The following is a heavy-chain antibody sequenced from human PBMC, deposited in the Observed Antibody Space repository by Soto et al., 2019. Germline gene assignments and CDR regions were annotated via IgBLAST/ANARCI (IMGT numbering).Heavy chain of an antibody. CDR1: GFTFSSYG. J-gene: IGHJ6*02. Sequence: QVQLVESGGGVVQPGRSLRLTCAASGFTFSSYGMHWVRQAPGKGLEWVAVIWYDGSNKYYADSVKGRFTISRDNSKNTLYLQMNSLRSEDTAVYYCARGVVVTSYYYNGMDVWGQGTTVTVSS. CDR3: ARGVVVTSYYYNGMDV. D-gene: IGHD2-15*01. CDR2: IWYDGSNK. V-gene: IGHV3-33*01.